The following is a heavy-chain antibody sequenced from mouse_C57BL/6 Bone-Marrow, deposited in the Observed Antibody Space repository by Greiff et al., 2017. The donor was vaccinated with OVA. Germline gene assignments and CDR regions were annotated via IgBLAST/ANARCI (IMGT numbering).Heavy chain of an antibody. Sequence: VKLMESGPEMVKPGASVTISCKASGYAFSSSWMNWVKQRPGKGLEWIGWIYPGDGDTNYYGKFKGMATLTADKSYSTAYMQISSLTSEDSAVYCCSSLGMTTFDYWGQGTTLTVSS. V-gene: IGHV1-82*01. CDR3: SSLGMTTFDY. CDR2: IYPGDGDT. CDR1: GYAFSSSW. J-gene: IGHJ2*01. D-gene: IGHD1-1*01.